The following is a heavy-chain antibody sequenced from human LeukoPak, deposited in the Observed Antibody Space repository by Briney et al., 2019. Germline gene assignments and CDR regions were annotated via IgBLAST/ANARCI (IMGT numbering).Heavy chain of an antibody. V-gene: IGHV1-24*01. J-gene: IGHJ3*02. CDR1: GYTLTELS. CDR2: FDPEDGET. D-gene: IGHD1-26*01. Sequence: ASVKVSCKVSGYTLTELSMHWVRQAPGKGLEWMGGFDPEDGETIYAQKFQGGVTMTEDTSTDTAYMELSSLRSEDTAVYYCATGSPYLGGSYYAFDIWGQGTMVTVSS. CDR3: ATGSPYLGGSYYAFDI.